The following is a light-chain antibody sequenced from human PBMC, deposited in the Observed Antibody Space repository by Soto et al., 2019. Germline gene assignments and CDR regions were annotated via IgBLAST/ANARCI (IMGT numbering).Light chain of an antibody. CDR3: QQYKTYSRT. V-gene: IGKV1-5*03. Sequence: DIQMTQSPSTLSASVGDRVTITCRASQSINTWLAWYQQKPGEAPKLLIYESSTLERGVPSRFSGSGSGTEFTLTISSLQPGDFATFYCQQYKTYSRTFGQGTKVEVK. J-gene: IGKJ1*01. CDR1: QSINTW. CDR2: ESS.